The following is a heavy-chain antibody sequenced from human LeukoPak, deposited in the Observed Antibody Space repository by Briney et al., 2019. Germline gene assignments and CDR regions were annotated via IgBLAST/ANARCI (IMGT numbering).Heavy chain of an antibody. CDR3: ARVDTAMVAGGGDY. J-gene: IGHJ4*02. CDR1: GYTFTGYY. Sequence: GASVKVSCMASGYTFTGYYMHWVRQAPGQGLEWMGWINPNSGGTNYAQKFQGRVTMTRDTSISTAYMELSRLRSDDTAVYYCARVDTAMVAGGGDYWGQGTLVTVSS. D-gene: IGHD5-18*01. CDR2: INPNSGGT. V-gene: IGHV1-2*02.